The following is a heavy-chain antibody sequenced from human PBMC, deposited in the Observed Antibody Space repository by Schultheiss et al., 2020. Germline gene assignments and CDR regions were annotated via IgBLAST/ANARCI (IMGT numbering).Heavy chain of an antibody. J-gene: IGHJ4*02. V-gene: IGHV4-59*08. CDR1: GGSISSYY. CDR3: ASALDSGFDY. CDR2: IYYSGST. D-gene: IGHD1-26*01. Sequence: SATLSLTCTVSGGSISSYYWSWIRQPPGKGLEWIGYIYYSGSTNYNPSLKSRVTISVDTSKNQFSLKLSSVTAADTAVYYCASALDSGFDYWGQGTLVTVSS.